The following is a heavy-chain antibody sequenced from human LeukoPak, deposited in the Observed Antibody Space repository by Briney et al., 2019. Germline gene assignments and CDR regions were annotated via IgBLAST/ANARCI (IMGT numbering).Heavy chain of an antibody. Sequence: ASETLSLTCNVSGYSITSGYYWGWVRQPPGKGLEWIGSIYHSGNPYYNPSVNSRVTILVDTSKNQFSLKLSSVTAADTAVYFCASDRSGYYYVDYWGQGTLVTVSS. CDR2: IYHSGNP. D-gene: IGHD3-22*01. V-gene: IGHV4-38-2*02. CDR3: ASDRSGYYYVDY. CDR1: GYSITSGYY. J-gene: IGHJ4*02.